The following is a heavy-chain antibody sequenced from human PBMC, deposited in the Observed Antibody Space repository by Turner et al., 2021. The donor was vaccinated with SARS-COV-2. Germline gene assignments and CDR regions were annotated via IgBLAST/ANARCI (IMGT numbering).Heavy chain of an antibody. J-gene: IGHJ3*02. Sequence: QVQLVESGGGVVQPGRSLRLSCAASGFTLSRYGMHWVRQAPGKGLEWVAVIWYDGSNKYYADSVKGRFTISRDNSKNTLYLQMNSLRAEDTAVYYCARDHYYDSSGYTLDAFDIWGQGTMDTISS. D-gene: IGHD3-22*01. CDR2: IWYDGSNK. V-gene: IGHV3-33*01. CDR1: GFTLSRYG. CDR3: ARDHYYDSSGYTLDAFDI.